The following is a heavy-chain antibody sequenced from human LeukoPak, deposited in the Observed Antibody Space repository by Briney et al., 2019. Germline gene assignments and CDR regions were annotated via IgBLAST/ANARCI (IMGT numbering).Heavy chain of an antibody. J-gene: IGHJ1*01. CDR1: GYTFTSHD. CDR2: MNPNSGNT. V-gene: IGHV1-8*01. D-gene: IGHD6-13*01. CDR3: AGGPSSSWYEY. Sequence: GASVKVSCKASGYTFTSHDINWVRQASGQGLEWMGWMNPNSGNTGYAQKFQGRVTVTRNTSISTAYMKLSSLRSEDTAVYYCAGGPSSSWYEYWGQGTLVTVSS.